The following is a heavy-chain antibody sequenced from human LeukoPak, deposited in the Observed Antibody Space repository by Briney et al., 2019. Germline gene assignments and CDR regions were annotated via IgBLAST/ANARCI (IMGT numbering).Heavy chain of an antibody. CDR1: GFSFSDYA. J-gene: IGHJ4*02. V-gene: IGHV3-30-3*01. CDR3: ARDLRWLQCFDY. D-gene: IGHD5-24*01. Sequence: PGRSLRLSCAASGFSFSDYALYWVRQAPGKGLEWVAIISYDGSNKEYADSLKGRFTISRDNSKNTLYLQMSSLRVEDTAVYYCARDLRWLQCFDYWGRGTLVTVSS. CDR2: ISYDGSNK.